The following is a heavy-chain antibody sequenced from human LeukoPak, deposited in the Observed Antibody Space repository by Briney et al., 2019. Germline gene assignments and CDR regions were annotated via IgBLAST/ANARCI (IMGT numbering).Heavy chain of an antibody. D-gene: IGHD6-19*01. CDR2: IYSGGST. V-gene: IGHV3-53*01. CDR3: AKDLISVAGTIGY. Sequence: GGSLRLSCAASGFTVSSNYMSWVRQAPGKGLEWVSVIYSGGSTYYADSVKGRFTISRDNSKNTLYLQMNSLRAEDTAVYYCAKDLISVAGTIGYWGQGTLVTVSS. J-gene: IGHJ4*02. CDR1: GFTVSSNY.